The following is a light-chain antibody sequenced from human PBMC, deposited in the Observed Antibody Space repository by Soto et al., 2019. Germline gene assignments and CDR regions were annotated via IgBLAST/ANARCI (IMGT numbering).Light chain of an antibody. CDR1: QSISSY. CDR2: AAS. V-gene: IGKV1-39*01. J-gene: IGKJ1*01. CDR3: QQSYSTPTT. Sequence: DIQMTQSPSTLCASVGDRVTIACRASQSISSYLNWYQQKPGKAPKLLMYAASSLQSGVPSRFSGSGSGTDFTLTISSLQPEDFATYYCQQSYSTPTTFGQGTKVDIK.